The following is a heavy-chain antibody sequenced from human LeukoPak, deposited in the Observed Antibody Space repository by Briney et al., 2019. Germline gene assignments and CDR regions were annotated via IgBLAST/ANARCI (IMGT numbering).Heavy chain of an antibody. J-gene: IGHJ4*02. CDR3: ARNDYGQYYFDY. V-gene: IGHV3-30*04. D-gene: IGHD4-17*01. CDR1: GFTFRSYA. Sequence: PGGSLRLSCAASGFTFRSYAMHWVRQAPGKGLEWVAVISYDGSNKYYADSVNGRFTISRDNSKNTLYLQMNSLRTEDTAVYYCARNDYGQYYFDYWGQGTLVTVSS. CDR2: ISYDGSNK.